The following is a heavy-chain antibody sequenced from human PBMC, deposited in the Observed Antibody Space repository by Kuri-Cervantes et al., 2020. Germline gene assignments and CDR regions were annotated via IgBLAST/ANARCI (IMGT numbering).Heavy chain of an antibody. J-gene: IGHJ4*02. D-gene: IGHD3-16*01. V-gene: IGHV3-11*01. CDR3: ARVRGVGSYAYVAD. CDR1: GFTFSDYY. CDR2: ISNSARTI. Sequence: GGSLRLSCAASGFTFSDYYMSWIRQAPRKGLEWISYISNSARTIYYTDSVKGRFTISRDNAKNSVYLQMNSLRAEDTAVYYCARVRGVGSYAYVADWGQGILVTVSS.